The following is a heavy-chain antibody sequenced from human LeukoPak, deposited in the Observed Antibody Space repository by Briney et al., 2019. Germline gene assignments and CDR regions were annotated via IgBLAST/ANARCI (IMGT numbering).Heavy chain of an antibody. CDR2: IYTSGST. CDR1: GGSISSYY. J-gene: IGHJ6*03. V-gene: IGHV4-4*07. Sequence: SETLSLTCTVSGGSISSYYWSWIRQPAGKGLEWIGRIYTSGSTNYNPSLKSRVTMSVDTSKNQFSLKLSSVTAADTAVYYCAREGNYGYYYYMDVWGKGTTVTVSS. D-gene: IGHD4-11*01. CDR3: AREGNYGYYYYMDV.